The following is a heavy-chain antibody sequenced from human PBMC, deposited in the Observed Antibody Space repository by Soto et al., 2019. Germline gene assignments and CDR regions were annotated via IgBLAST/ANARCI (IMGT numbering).Heavy chain of an antibody. CDR2: FDPEDGET. Sequence: ASVKVSCKVSGYTLTELSMHWVRQAPGKGLEWMGGFDPEDGETIYAQKFQGRVTMTEDTSTDTAYMELSSLRSEDTAVYYCATLRSGVRDIVVVPAANRLQSGPGYFDYWGQGTLVTVSS. CDR3: ATLRSGVRDIVVVPAANRLQSGPGYFDY. J-gene: IGHJ4*02. D-gene: IGHD2-2*01. V-gene: IGHV1-24*01. CDR1: GYTLTELS.